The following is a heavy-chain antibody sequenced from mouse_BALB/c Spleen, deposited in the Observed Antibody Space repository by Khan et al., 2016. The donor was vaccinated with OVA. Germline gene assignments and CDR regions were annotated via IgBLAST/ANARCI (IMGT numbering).Heavy chain of an antibody. CDR3: ARPAYDGYYDH. D-gene: IGHD2-3*01. J-gene: IGHJ2*01. CDR2: ISTYSGNT. Sequence: QVQLQQSGPELVRPGVSVKISCKGSGYTFTDYAMYWVKQSHAKSLEWIGLISTYSGNTNYNQKFKGKATMTVDKSSSTAYMELARLTSEDSAIYSCARPAYDGYYDHWGQGTTLTVSS. V-gene: IGHV1S137*01. CDR1: GYTFTDYA.